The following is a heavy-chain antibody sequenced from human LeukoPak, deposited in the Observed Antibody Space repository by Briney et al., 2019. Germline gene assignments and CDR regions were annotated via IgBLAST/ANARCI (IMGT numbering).Heavy chain of an antibody. V-gene: IGHV4-34*01. CDR2: INHSGST. CDR3: ARGPPGGQFDA. CDR1: GGSFSGYY. Sequence: SETLSLTCAAYGGSFSGYYWSWIRQPPGKGLEWIGEINHSGSTNYNPSLKSGVTISVDTSKNQLSLKLSSVTAADTAVYYCARGPPGGQFDAWGQGTLVTVSS. J-gene: IGHJ5*02. D-gene: IGHD3-10*01.